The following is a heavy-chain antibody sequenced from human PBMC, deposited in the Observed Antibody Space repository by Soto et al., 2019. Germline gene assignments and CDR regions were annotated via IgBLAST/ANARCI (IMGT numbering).Heavy chain of an antibody. CDR1: GYTFTSYG. CDR3: ARDPGWLRFRPARDDAFDI. J-gene: IGHJ3*02. D-gene: IGHD5-12*01. V-gene: IGHV1-18*01. CDR2: ISAYNGNT. Sequence: QVQLVQSGAEVKKPGASVKVSCEASGYTFTSYGISWVRQTPGQGLEWMGWISAYNGNTNYAQKLQGRVTMTTDTSTSTAYMELRSLRSDDTAVYYCARDPGWLRFRPARDDAFDIWGQGTMVTVSS.